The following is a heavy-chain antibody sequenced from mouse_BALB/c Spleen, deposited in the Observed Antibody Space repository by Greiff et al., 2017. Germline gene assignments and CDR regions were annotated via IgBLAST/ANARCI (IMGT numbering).Heavy chain of an antibody. CDR3: AREAYGNWFAY. CDR1: GYTFTSYW. CDR2: IYPGDGDT. J-gene: IGHJ3*01. V-gene: IGHV1-87*01. D-gene: IGHD2-10*02. Sequence: VQLQQSGAELARPGASVKLSCKASGYTFTSYWMQWVKQRPGQGLEWIGAIYPGDGDTRYTQKFKGKATLTVDKSSSTAYMQLSSPTSEDSAVYYCAREAYGNWFAYWGQGTLVTVSA.